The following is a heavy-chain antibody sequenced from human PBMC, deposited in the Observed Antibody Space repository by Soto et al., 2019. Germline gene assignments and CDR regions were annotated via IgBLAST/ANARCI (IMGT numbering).Heavy chain of an antibody. D-gene: IGHD1-7*01. J-gene: IGHJ4*02. CDR3: AKDRNYPRDQFHY. V-gene: IGHV3-23*01. Sequence: PGGSLRLSCAASGFTFRTYALSWVRQAPGKGLEWVSAISANGQGIYYADSVRGRFTISRDNSKNTIFLHMDSLRAEDTAVYYCAKDRNYPRDQFHYWGQGTLVTVSS. CDR2: ISANGQGI. CDR1: GFTFRTYA.